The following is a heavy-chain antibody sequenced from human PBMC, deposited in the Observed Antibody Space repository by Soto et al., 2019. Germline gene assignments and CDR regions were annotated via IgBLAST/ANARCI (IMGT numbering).Heavy chain of an antibody. D-gene: IGHD3-3*01. CDR2: ISGSGGST. CDR3: AKDPSPLILRFLESDY. Sequence: EVQLLESGGGLVQPGGSLRLSCAASGFTFSSYAMSWVRQAPGKGLEWVSAISGSGGSTYYADSVKGRFTISRDNSKNTLYLQMNSLRAEDTAVYYCAKDPSPLILRFLESDYWGQGTLVTVSS. J-gene: IGHJ4*02. V-gene: IGHV3-23*01. CDR1: GFTFSSYA.